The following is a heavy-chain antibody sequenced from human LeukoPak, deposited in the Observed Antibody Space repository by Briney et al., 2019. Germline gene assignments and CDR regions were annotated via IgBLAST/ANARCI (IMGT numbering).Heavy chain of an antibody. V-gene: IGHV4-39*07. Sequence: SETLSLTCTVSGGSISSSSYYWGWIRQPPGKGLEWIGSIYYSGSTNYNPSLKSRVTISVDTSKNQFSLKLSSVTAADTAVYYCARGLGWLQLEGTWGQGTLVTVSS. CDR2: IYYSGST. CDR1: GGSISSSSYY. CDR3: ARGLGWLQLEGT. J-gene: IGHJ5*02. D-gene: IGHD5-24*01.